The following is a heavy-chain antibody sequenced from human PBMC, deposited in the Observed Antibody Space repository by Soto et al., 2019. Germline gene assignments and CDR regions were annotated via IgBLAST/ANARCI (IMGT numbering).Heavy chain of an antibody. Sequence: IRPAPGKGLEWVANIKQDGSEKFYVDSVKGRFTISRDNAKNSVYVQMNSLRGEDTAVYHCVREAPKEGTGCRDYWG. V-gene: IGHV3-7*05. CDR2: IKQDGSEK. J-gene: IGHJ4*01. CDR3: VREAPKEGTGCRDY. D-gene: IGHD3-9*01.